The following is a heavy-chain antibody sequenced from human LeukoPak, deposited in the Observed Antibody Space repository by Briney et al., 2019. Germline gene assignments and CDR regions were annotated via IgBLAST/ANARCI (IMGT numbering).Heavy chain of an antibody. CDR1: GYTFTGYY. CDR2: INPNSGGT. V-gene: IGHV1-2*02. J-gene: IGHJ2*01. Sequence: GASVKVSCKASGYTFTGYYIHWVRQAPGQGLERMGWINPNSGGTNYAQQFQGRVTMIRDTSISTAYMELSRLRSDDTAVYYCARVGQEDWYFDLWGRGTLVTVSS. CDR3: ARVGQEDWYFDL.